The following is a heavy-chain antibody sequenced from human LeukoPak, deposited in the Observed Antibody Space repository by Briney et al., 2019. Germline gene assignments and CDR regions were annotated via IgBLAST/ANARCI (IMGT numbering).Heavy chain of an antibody. Sequence: VASVKVSCKASGYTFTGYYMHWVRQAPGQGLEWMGWINPNSGGTNYAQKFQGRVTMTRDTSISTAYMELSRLRSDDTAVYYCARGETTMIVVVFDAFDIWGQGTMVTVSS. CDR1: GYTFTGYY. CDR2: INPNSGGT. J-gene: IGHJ3*02. V-gene: IGHV1-2*02. CDR3: ARGETTMIVVVFDAFDI. D-gene: IGHD3-22*01.